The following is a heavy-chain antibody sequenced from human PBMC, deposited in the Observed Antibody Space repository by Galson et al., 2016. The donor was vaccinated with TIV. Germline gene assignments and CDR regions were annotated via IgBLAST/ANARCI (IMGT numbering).Heavy chain of an antibody. CDR3: AKIGQEHDAFDI. J-gene: IGHJ3*02. V-gene: IGHV1-2*04. CDR2: INPNSGGT. CDR1: GYTFTSYY. Sequence: CKASGYTFTSYYIHWVRQAPGQGLEWMGWINPNSGGTMYAQKFQGWVTMTRDTSITTAYMELSRLKSDDTAVYYCAKIGQEHDAFDIWGQGTMVTVFS. D-gene: IGHD1/OR15-1a*01.